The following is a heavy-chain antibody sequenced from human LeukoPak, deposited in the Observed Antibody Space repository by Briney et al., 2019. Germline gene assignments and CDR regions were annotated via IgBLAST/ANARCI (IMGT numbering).Heavy chain of an antibody. D-gene: IGHD3-22*01. CDR2: ISSSSSYI. J-gene: IGHJ4*02. CDR1: GFTFSSYS. Sequence: AGGSLRLSCAASGFTFSSYSMNWVRQAPGKGLEWVSSISSSSSYIYYADSVKGRFTISRDNSKNTLYLQMNSLRAEDTAVYYCAKVLGYYDSSGPTGLSDYWGQGTLVTVSS. CDR3: AKVLGYYDSSGPTGLSDY. V-gene: IGHV3-21*01.